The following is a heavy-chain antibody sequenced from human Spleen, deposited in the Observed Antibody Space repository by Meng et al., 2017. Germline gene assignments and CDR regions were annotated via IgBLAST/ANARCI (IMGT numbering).Heavy chain of an antibody. V-gene: IGHV3-15*01. J-gene: IGHJ6*02. D-gene: IGHD1-26*01. CDR2: IKSKTDGGTT. Sequence: GESLKISCAASGFTFSNAWMSWVRQAPGKGLEWVGRIKSKTDGGTTDYAAPVKGRFTISRDDSKNTLYLQMNSLKTEDTAVYYCTTPIYSGSYLRLYYYYGMDVWGQGTTVTVSS. CDR1: GFTFSNAW. CDR3: TTPIYSGSYLRLYYYYGMDV.